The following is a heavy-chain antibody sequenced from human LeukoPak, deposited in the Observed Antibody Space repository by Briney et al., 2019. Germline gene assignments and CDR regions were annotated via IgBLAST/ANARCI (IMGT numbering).Heavy chain of an antibody. D-gene: IGHD6-6*01. Sequence: PGGSLRLSCAASGFTFSSYSINWVRQAPGKGLEWVSYISSSGSTINYADSVKGRFTISRDNAKNSLYLQMNSLRAEDTAVYYCAREYSSSSGRAFDIWGQGTMVTV. V-gene: IGHV3-48*01. CDR2: ISSSGSTI. CDR1: GFTFSSYS. CDR3: AREYSSSSGRAFDI. J-gene: IGHJ3*02.